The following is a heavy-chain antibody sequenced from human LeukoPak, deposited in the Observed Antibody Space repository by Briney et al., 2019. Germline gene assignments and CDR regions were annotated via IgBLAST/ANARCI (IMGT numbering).Heavy chain of an antibody. V-gene: IGHV1-69*13. CDR1: GGTFSIYA. CDR3: ARGGYIYGMDV. Sequence: ASVRVSRMASGGTFSIYAISWVRQAPGQGPEWMGGIIPIFGTANYAQKFQGRVTITADESTSTAYMELSSLRSEDTAVYYCARGGYIYGMDVWGKGTTVTVSS. CDR2: IIPIFGTA. D-gene: IGHD2-15*01. J-gene: IGHJ6*04.